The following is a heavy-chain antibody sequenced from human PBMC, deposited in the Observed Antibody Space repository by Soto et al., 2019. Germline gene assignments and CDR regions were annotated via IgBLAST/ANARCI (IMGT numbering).Heavy chain of an antibody. V-gene: IGHV3-66*01. J-gene: IGHJ4*02. D-gene: IGHD6-13*01. CDR1: GFTVSSNY. Sequence: GGSQRLSCAASGFTVSSNYMSWVRQAPGKGLEWVSVIYSGGSTYYADSVKGRFTISRDNSKNTLYLQMNSLRAEDTAVYYCARVEQQLAHFDYWGQGTLVTVSS. CDR2: IYSGGST. CDR3: ARVEQQLAHFDY.